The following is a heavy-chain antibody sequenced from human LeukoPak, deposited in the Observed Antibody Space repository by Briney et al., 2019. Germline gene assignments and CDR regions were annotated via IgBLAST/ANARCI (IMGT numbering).Heavy chain of an antibody. CDR1: GYTLTELS. V-gene: IGHV1-24*01. CDR3: AKVLRDYPTPRYFDL. D-gene: IGHD4-11*01. J-gene: IGHJ2*01. Sequence: ASVKVSCKVSGYTLTELSMHWVRQAPGKGLEWMGGFDPEHGETVYAQKFQGRLTMTEDTSTHTAYMKLSSLRAEDTAVYYCAKVLRDYPTPRYFDLWGRGTLVTVSS. CDR2: FDPEHGET.